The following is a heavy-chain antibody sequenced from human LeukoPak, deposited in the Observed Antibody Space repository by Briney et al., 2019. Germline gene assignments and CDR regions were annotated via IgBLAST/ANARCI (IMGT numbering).Heavy chain of an antibody. V-gene: IGHV3-23*01. CDR3: ATRAGVAVGGTVADY. D-gene: IGHD6-19*01. Sequence: GGSLRLSCAASGFTFSSYAMSWVRQAPGKGLEWVSAISGSGGSTYYADSVKGRFTISRDNSKNTLYLQMKSLRVDDTAIYYCATRAGVAVGGTVADYWGQGTLVTVSS. CDR1: GFTFSSYA. J-gene: IGHJ4*02. CDR2: ISGSGGST.